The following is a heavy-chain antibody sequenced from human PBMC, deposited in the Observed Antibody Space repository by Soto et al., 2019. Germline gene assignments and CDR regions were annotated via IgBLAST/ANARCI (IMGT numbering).Heavy chain of an antibody. CDR3: AKDSGRLRSSWYQGPHGAFEY. J-gene: IGHJ4*02. CDR2: ISGSGGST. D-gene: IGHD6-13*01. V-gene: IGHV3-23*01. CDR1: GFTFSSYA. Sequence: SPRPSCPASGFTFSSYAMSWVRQNPGKGLEWVSAISGSGGSTYYADSVKGRFTISRDNSKNKLYLQMNSLRAEDTAVYYCAKDSGRLRSSWYQGPHGAFEYWGQGTLVTVSS.